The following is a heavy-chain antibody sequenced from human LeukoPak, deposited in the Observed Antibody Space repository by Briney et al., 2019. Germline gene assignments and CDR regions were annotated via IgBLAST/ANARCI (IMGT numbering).Heavy chain of an antibody. D-gene: IGHD2-15*01. J-gene: IGHJ5*02. V-gene: IGHV4-59*01. Sequence: PSETLSLTCTVSGGSISSYYWSCIRQPPGKGLEWIGYIYYSGSTNYNPSLKSRVTISVDTSKNQFSLKLSSVTAADTAVYYCARGEVAARFWFDPWGQGTLVTVSS. CDR2: IYYSGST. CDR3: ARGEVAARFWFDP. CDR1: GGSISSYY.